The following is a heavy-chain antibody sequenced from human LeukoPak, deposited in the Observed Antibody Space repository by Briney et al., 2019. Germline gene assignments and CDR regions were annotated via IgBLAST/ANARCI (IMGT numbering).Heavy chain of an antibody. CDR2: VGISSGNT. D-gene: IGHD5-18*01. Sequence: PGGSLRLSCAASGFTFSDYSMNWVRQAPGKRLEWISYVGISSGNTKYADSVKGRFTISGDKAKNSLYLQMNSLRAEDTAVYYCARDPHPPGGYSYGYEYWGQGTLVTVSS. J-gene: IGHJ4*02. CDR1: GFTFSDYS. CDR3: ARDPHPPGGYSYGYEY. V-gene: IGHV3-48*01.